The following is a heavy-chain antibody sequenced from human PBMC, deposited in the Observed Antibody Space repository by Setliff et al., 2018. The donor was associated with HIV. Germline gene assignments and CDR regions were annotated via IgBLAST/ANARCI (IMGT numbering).Heavy chain of an antibody. V-gene: IGHV1-69*13. CDR1: GGTFSSYA. J-gene: IGHJ4*02. CDR2: IIPIFGTA. D-gene: IGHD6-13*01. Sequence: SVQVSCKASGGTFSSYAISWVRQAPGQGLEWMGGIIPIFGTANYAQKFQGRVTITADESTSTAYMELSSLRSEDTAVYYCGRDLGSSSWYPCFDYWGQGTLVTVSS. CDR3: GRDLGSSSWYPCFDY.